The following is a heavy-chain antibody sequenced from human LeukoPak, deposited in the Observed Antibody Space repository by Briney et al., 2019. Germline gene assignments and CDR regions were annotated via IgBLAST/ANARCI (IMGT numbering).Heavy chain of an antibody. CDR1: GGSISSYY. CDR3: ARTYYYGSGGLCYFDY. V-gene: IGHV4-4*07. CDR2: IYTSGST. D-gene: IGHD3-10*01. Sequence: PSETLSLTCTVSGGSISSYYWSWIRQPAGKGLEWIGRIYTSGSTNYNPSLKSRVTMSVDTSKNQFSLKLSSVTAADTAVYYCARTYYYGSGGLCYFDYWGQGTLVTVSS. J-gene: IGHJ4*02.